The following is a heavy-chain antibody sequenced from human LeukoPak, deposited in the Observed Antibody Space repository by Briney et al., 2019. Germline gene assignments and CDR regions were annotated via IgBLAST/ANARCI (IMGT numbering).Heavy chain of an antibody. CDR1: GFTFSSYA. J-gene: IGHJ4*02. D-gene: IGHD3-10*01. CDR2: ISGSGGST. V-gene: IGHV3-23*01. Sequence: GRSLRLSCAASGFTFSSYAMSWVRQAPGKGLEWVSAISGSGGSTYYADSVKGRFTISRDNSKNTLYLQMNSLRAEDTAVYYCAKRPIGSGSYYFDYWGQGTLVTVSS. CDR3: AKRPIGSGSYYFDY.